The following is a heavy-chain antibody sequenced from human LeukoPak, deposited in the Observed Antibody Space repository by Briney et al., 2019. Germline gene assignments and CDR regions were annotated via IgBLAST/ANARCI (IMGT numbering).Heavy chain of an antibody. J-gene: IGHJ4*02. CDR2: IYTSGST. V-gene: IGHV4-4*09. D-gene: IGHD3-10*02. CDR3: ARHVSTSESENFDY. Sequence: SETLSLTCTVSGVSINSYYWRWMREPPGKALEGIGYIYTSGSTNHNPSLKSRVTIPVDTSKNQFSLKLSSVTAADTDVYYCARHVSTSESENFDYWGQGTLVTVSS. CDR1: GVSINSYY.